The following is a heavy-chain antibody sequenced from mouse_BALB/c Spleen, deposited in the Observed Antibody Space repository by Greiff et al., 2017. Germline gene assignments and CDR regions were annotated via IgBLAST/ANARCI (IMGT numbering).Heavy chain of an antibody. J-gene: IGHJ1*01. D-gene: IGHD1-1*01. CDR3: ASYYYGSDWYFDV. Sequence: VQLQQSGAELMKPGASVKISCKATGYTFSSYWIEWVKQRPGHGLEWIGEILPGSGSTNYNEKFKGKATFTADTSSNTAYMQLSSLTSEDSAVYYCASYYYGSDWYFDVWGAGTTVTVSS. V-gene: IGHV1-9*01. CDR1: GYTFSSYW. CDR2: ILPGSGST.